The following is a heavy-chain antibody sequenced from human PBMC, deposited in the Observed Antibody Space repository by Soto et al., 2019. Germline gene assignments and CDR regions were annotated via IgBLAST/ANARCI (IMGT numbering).Heavy chain of an antibody. CDR1: GFTFSSYA. D-gene: IGHD3-9*01. V-gene: IGHV3-30-3*01. CDR3: ARGRLGIDY. CDR2: ISYDGSNK. J-gene: IGHJ4*02. Sequence: QVQLVESGGGVVQPGRSLRLSCAASGFTFSSYAMHWVRQAPGKGLEWVAVISYDGSNKYYADSVKGRFTNSRDNSKNKLYLQMNSLRAEDTAVYYCARGRLGIDYWGQGTLVTVSS.